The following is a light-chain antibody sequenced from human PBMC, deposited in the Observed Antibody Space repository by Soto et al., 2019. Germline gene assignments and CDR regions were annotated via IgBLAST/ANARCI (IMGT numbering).Light chain of an antibody. CDR3: QHCYSSPYT. V-gene: IGKV4-1*01. CDR2: WAS. J-gene: IGKJ2*01. CDR1: QSVLYSSNNKNC. Sequence: EIVLTQSPGTLSLSPGERATLSCRASQSVLYSSNNKNCLVWYQRKPGQPPKELIYWASTRESGVPDRFSGSGSGTDFTLTISSLQAEDVAVYYCQHCYSSPYTFGQGTKLEIK.